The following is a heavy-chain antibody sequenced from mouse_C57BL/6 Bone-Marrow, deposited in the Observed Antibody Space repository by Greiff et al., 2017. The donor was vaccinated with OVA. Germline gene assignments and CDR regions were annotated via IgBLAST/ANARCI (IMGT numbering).Heavy chain of an antibody. CDR3: TRAYYYGSLTFDY. D-gene: IGHD1-1*01. CDR2: ISSGGDYT. V-gene: IGHV5-9-1*02. J-gene: IGHJ2*01. Sequence: EVQLVESGEGLVKPGGSLKLSCAASGFTFSSYAMSWVRQTPEKRLEWVAYISSGGDYTYYADTVKGRFTISRDNARNTLYLQMSSLKSEDTAVYYCTRAYYYGSLTFDYWGQGTTLTVSS. CDR1: GFTFSSYA.